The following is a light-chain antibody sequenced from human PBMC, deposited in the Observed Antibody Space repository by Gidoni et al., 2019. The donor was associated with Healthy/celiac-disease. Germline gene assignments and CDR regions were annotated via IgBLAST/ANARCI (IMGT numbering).Light chain of an antibody. CDR3: QQRSNWPLT. CDR1: QSVSSY. Sequence: EIVLTPSPATLSLSPGERAPLSCRASQSVSSYLAWYQQKPGQAPRLLIYDASNRATGIPARCSGSGSGTDFTLTISSLEPEDFAVYYCQQRSNWPLTFXGXTKVEIK. J-gene: IGKJ4*01. V-gene: IGKV3-11*01. CDR2: DAS.